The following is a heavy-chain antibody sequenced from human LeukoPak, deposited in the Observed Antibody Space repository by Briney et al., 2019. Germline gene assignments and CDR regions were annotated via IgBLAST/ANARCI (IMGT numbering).Heavy chain of an antibody. CDR1: GFTFSSYA. V-gene: IGHV3-33*08. J-gene: IGHJ4*02. CDR2: IWYDGNTK. Sequence: GGSLRLSCAASGFTFSSYAMSWLRQAPGKGPEWVAAIWYDGNTKYYADSAKGRFAISRDNSKNTLYLLMNSLRAEDTAVYYCARDGEDDSSGHYKPFDYWGQGTLVTVSS. CDR3: ARDGEDDSSGHYKPFDY. D-gene: IGHD3-22*01.